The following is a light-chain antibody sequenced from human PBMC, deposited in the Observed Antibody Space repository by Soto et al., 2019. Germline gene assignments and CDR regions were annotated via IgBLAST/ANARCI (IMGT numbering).Light chain of an antibody. CDR2: GAS. J-gene: IGKJ3*01. CDR1: QSVSGN. CDR3: QQYNNWPLFT. Sequence: EIVMTQSPATLSVSPGERATLSCRASQSVSGNLACYQQKPGQAPRLLIYGASTRATGIPARFSGSGSGTEFSLTISSLQSEDFAVYYCQQYNNWPLFTFGPGTKVDIK. V-gene: IGKV3-15*01.